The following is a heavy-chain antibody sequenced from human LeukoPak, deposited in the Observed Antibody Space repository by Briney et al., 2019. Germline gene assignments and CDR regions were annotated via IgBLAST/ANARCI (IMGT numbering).Heavy chain of an antibody. D-gene: IGHD1-1*01. CDR1: GFTFSSYG. Sequence: PGGSLRLSRAASGFTFSSYGMHWVRQAPGKGLEWVAVIWYDGSNKYYADSVKGRFTISRDNSKNTLFLQMNSLRAEDTAVYYCARCAERIHDPENYFDYWGQGTLVTVSS. V-gene: IGHV3-33*01. CDR3: ARCAERIHDPENYFDY. CDR2: IWYDGSNK. J-gene: IGHJ4*02.